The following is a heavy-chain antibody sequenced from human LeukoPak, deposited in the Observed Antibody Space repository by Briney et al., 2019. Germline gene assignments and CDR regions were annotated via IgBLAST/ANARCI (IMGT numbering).Heavy chain of an antibody. CDR2: ISWNSGSI. D-gene: IGHD1-26*01. Sequence: PGGSLRLSCAASGFTFDDYAMHWVRQAPGKGLEWVSGISWNSGSIGYADSVKGRFTISRDNAKNSLYLQMNSLRAEDTAVYYCARVKVGATTGADYYYYMDVWGKGTTVTISS. CDR1: GFTFDDYA. V-gene: IGHV3-9*01. J-gene: IGHJ6*03. CDR3: ARVKVGATTGADYYYYMDV.